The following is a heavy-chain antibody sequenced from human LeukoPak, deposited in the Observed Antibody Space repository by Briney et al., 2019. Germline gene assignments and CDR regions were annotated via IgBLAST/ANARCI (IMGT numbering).Heavy chain of an antibody. D-gene: IGHD3-16*01. CDR3: ARDFGETALPNWFDP. CDR1: GLSITRPYY. Sequence: PSETLSLTCSVSGLSITRPYYWGWIRQAPGKGLEWIGSTSHSDSPYYNPPLESRVTISLDTSKNQFSLKLTSVTAADTAVYYCARDFGETALPNWFDPWGQGTLVIVSS. V-gene: IGHV4-38-2*02. J-gene: IGHJ5*02. CDR2: TSHSDSP.